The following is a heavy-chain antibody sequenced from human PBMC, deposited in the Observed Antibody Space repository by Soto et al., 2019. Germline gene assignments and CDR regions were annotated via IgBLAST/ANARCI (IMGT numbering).Heavy chain of an antibody. Sequence: GGSLRLSCAASGFTFSSYGMHWVRQAPGKGLEWVAVIWYDGSNKYYADSVKGRFTISRDNSKNTLYLQMNSLRAEDTAVYYCARDIGDSSSWHDYWGQGTLVTVSS. D-gene: IGHD6-13*01. J-gene: IGHJ4*02. V-gene: IGHV3-33*01. CDR3: ARDIGDSSSWHDY. CDR1: GFTFSSYG. CDR2: IWYDGSNK.